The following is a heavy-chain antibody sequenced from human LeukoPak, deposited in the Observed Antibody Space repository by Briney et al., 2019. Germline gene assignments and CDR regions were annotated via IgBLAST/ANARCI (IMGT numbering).Heavy chain of an antibody. CDR1: GGSISSYY. Sequence: SETLSLTCTVSGGSISSYYWSWIRQPPVKGLEWIGYIYYSGSTNYNPSLKSRVTISVDTSKNQFSLKLSSVTAADTAVYYCARSPYYYGMDVWGQGTTVTVSS. CDR3: ARSPYYYGMDV. J-gene: IGHJ6*02. CDR2: IYYSGST. V-gene: IGHV4-59*08.